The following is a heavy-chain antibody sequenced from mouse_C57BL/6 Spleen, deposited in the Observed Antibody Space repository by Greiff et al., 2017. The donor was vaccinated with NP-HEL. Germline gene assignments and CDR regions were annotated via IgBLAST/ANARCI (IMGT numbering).Heavy chain of an antibody. Sequence: EVKVVESEGGLVQPGSSMTLSCTASGFTFSDYYMAWVRQVPEKGLEWVANITYDGSSTYSLASLTSRFILSIDNAKKILYLESSSLKSEYTATYYWARNYYYDGSSGYVDVWGTGTTVTVSS. CDR2: ITYDGSST. D-gene: IGHD1-1*01. J-gene: IGHJ1*03. CDR3: ARNYYYDGSSGYVDV. CDR1: GFTFSDYY. V-gene: IGHV5-16*01.